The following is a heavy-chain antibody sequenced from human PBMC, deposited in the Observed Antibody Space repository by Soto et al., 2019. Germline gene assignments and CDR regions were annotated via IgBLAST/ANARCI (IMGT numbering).Heavy chain of an antibody. CDR1: GGSISNYY. V-gene: IGHV4-59*01. CDR2: VYYSGST. CDR3: ARDAFSSSHFDY. Sequence: SETLSLTCTVSGGSISNYYWSWIRQPPGKGLEWIGYVYYSGSTNYNPSLKSRVTISVDTSKNQFSLKLSSVTAADTAVYYCARDAFSSSHFDYWGQGIPVSVSS. D-gene: IGHD2-2*01. J-gene: IGHJ4*02.